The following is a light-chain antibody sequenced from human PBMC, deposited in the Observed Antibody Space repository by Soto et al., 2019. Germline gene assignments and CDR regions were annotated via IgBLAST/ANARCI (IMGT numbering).Light chain of an antibody. CDR2: GAS. CDR3: QQSYSTAIT. CDR1: QSISSY. V-gene: IGKV1-39*01. Sequence: DIQMTQSPSSLSASVGDRVTITCRASQSISSYLNWYQQKPGKAPYLLIYGASSLQSGVPSRFSGSGSGTDFTLTISSLQPEDFSTYYCQQSYSTAITFGQGTRLEIK. J-gene: IGKJ5*01.